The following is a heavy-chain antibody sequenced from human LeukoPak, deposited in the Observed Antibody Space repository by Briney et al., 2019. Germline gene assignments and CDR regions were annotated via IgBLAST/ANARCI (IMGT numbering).Heavy chain of an antibody. CDR1: GGSFTSYY. D-gene: IGHD4-23*01. Sequence: PSETLSLTCTVSGGSFTSYYWTWIRQPPGKGLEWIGYIYYSGSTNYNPSLKSRVTISVDTSKNQFSLKLSSVTAADTAVYYCARQGRGYGGNSDDWGQGTLVTVSS. CDR3: ARQGRGYGGNSDD. V-gene: IGHV4-59*08. CDR2: IYYSGST. J-gene: IGHJ4*02.